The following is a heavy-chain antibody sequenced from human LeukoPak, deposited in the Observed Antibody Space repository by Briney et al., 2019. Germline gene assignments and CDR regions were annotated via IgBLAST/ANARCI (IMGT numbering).Heavy chain of an antibody. CDR3: ASPGSHYYYYGMDV. D-gene: IGHD6-13*01. CDR2: INAGNGNT. V-gene: IGHV1-3*01. J-gene: IGHJ6*02. CDR1: GYTFTSYA. Sequence: ASVKVSCKASGYTFTSYAMHWVRQAPGQRLEWMGWINAGNGNTKYSQKFQGRGTITRDTSASTAYMVLSTLRSEDTAVYYCASPGSHYYYYGMDVWGQGTTVTVSS.